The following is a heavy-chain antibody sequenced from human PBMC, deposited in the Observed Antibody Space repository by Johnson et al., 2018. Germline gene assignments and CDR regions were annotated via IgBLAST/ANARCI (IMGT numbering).Heavy chain of an antibody. CDR1: GFTFSSYA. Sequence: QVQLVESGGGVVQPGRSLRLSCAASGFTFSSYAMHWVRQAPGQGLEWMGIINPSGGSTSYAQKFQGRVTMTRDTSTSTVYMELGSLGAEDTAVYYCPKCCGDYVYYYYGMDVWGQGTTVTVSS. CDR3: PKCCGDYVYYYYGMDV. D-gene: IGHD4-17*01. V-gene: IGHV1-46*01. J-gene: IGHJ6*02. CDR2: INPSGGST.